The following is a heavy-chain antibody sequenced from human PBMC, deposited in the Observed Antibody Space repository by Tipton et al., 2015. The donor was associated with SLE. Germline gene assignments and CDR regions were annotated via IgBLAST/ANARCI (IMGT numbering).Heavy chain of an antibody. CDR3: ARCRYYFDSSGYHY. D-gene: IGHD3-22*01. Sequence: TLSLTCTVSGDSFTNDAHYWGWIRQTAGKGLEWLGRIHNTGSTYYNPSLMRRVTMSVDTANNQFSLNLTSVTAADTAVYYCARCRYYFDSSGYHYWDQGILVIVSS. J-gene: IGHJ4*02. V-gene: IGHV4-61*02. CDR2: IHNTGST. CDR1: GDSFTNDAHY.